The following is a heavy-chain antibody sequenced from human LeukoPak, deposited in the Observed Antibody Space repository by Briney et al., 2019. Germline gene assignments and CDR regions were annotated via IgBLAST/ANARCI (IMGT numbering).Heavy chain of an antibody. CDR1: GFSFSSHW. CDR2: INCDGSSK. J-gene: IGHJ4*02. V-gene: IGHV3-74*01. Sequence: GGTLRLSCAASGFSFSSHWLHWVRQAPGKGLVWVSRINCDGSSKTDADSVKGRFTISRDNDKHTLYLQMNSLRAEDTAVYYCARETQAARFDYWGQGTLVTVSS. D-gene: IGHD2-15*01. CDR3: ARETQAARFDY.